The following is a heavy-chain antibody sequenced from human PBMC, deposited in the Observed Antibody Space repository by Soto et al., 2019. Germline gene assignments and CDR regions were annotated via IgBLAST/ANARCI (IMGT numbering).Heavy chain of an antibody. Sequence: QVQLVESGGGVVQPGRSLRLSCAASGFSFSISPMHWVRQAPGKGPEWVALISYDGTNKFYADSVKGRFTISRDNSKSTLYLHVDSLRPEDAALYYCAKDVGSYYYDTSAYLYDYWGQGTLVTVSS. D-gene: IGHD3-22*01. V-gene: IGHV3-30-3*02. CDR2: ISYDGTNK. CDR3: AKDVGSYYYDTSAYLYDY. J-gene: IGHJ4*02. CDR1: GFSFSISP.